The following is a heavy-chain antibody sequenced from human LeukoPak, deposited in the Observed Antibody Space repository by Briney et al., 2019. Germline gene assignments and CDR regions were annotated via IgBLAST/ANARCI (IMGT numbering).Heavy chain of an antibody. CDR3: ASPPLWGSYRTDY. Sequence: PGGSLRLSCAASGFTFSSYAMSWVRQAPGKGLEWVSAISGSGGSTYYADSVKGRFTISRDNSKNTLYLQMNGLRAEDTAVYYCASPPLWGSYRTDYWGQGTLVTVSS. CDR2: ISGSGGST. D-gene: IGHD3-16*02. CDR1: GFTFSSYA. V-gene: IGHV3-23*01. J-gene: IGHJ4*02.